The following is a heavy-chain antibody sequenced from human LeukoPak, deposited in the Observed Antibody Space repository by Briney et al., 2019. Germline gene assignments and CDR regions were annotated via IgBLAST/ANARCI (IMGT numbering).Heavy chain of an antibody. CDR2: IYYSGST. Sequence: SQTLSLTCTVSGGSISSGDYYWSWIRQPPGKGLEWIGYIYYSGSTYYNPSLKSRVTISVDTSKNQFSLKLSSVTAADTAVYYCARALPVGSYYFDYWGQGTLVTVSP. CDR1: GGSISSGDYY. J-gene: IGHJ4*02. CDR3: ARALPVGSYYFDY. D-gene: IGHD1-26*01. V-gene: IGHV4-30-4*08.